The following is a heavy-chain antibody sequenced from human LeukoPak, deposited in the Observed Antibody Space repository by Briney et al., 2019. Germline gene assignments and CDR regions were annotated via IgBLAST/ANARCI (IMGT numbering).Heavy chain of an antibody. D-gene: IGHD3-3*01. Sequence: GSLRLSCAASGFTFSSYGMHWVRQAPGKGLEWVAVIWYDGSNKYYADSVKGRFTISRDNSKNTLYLQMNSLRAEDTAVYYCAKSPQLGGYYTNPFFDYWGQGTLVTVSS. CDR3: AKSPQLGGYYTNPFFDY. J-gene: IGHJ4*02. V-gene: IGHV3-33*06. CDR2: IWYDGSNK. CDR1: GFTFSSYG.